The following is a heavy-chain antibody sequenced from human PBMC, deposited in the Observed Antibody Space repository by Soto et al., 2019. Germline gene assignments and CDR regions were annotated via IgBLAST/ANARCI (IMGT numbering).Heavy chain of an antibody. Sequence: EVQLLESGGGLVQPGGSLRLSCAASGFTFSSYAMSWVRQAPGKGLEWVSAISGSGGSTYYADSVKGRFTISRDNSKNTLYLQMNSLRAEATAVYYCAKAGYSGYDYGSWGYWGQGTLVTVSS. CDR2: ISGSGGST. V-gene: IGHV3-23*01. D-gene: IGHD5-12*01. CDR3: AKAGYSGYDYGSWGY. CDR1: GFTFSSYA. J-gene: IGHJ4*02.